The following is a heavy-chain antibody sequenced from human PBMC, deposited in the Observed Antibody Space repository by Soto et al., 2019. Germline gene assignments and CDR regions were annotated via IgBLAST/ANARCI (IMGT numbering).Heavy chain of an antibody. CDR2: ISAYNGNT. CDR3: ARDGQGGVYLGEYY. CDR1: GYTFTSYG. J-gene: IGHJ4*02. Sequence: QVQLEQSGAEVKKPGASVKVSCKASGYTFTSYGISWVRQAPGQGLEWMGWISAYNGNTSYAQKFQDRVTMTTDTSTSTAYMELRSLRSDDTAVYYCARDGQGGVYLGEYYWGQGTLVTVSS. D-gene: IGHD3-10*01. V-gene: IGHV1-18*01.